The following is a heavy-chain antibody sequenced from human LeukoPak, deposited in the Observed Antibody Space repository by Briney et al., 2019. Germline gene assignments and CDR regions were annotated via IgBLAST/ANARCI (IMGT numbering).Heavy chain of an antibody. V-gene: IGHV4-4*07. CDR1: GGSISSCY. CDR2: IYTSGST. Sequence: SETLSLTCTVSGGSISSCYWSWIRQPAGKGLEWIGRIYTSGSTNYNPSLKSRVTMSVDTSKNQFSLKLSSVTAADTAVYYCARGRRITMVRGVSRVNPFDIWGQGTMVTVSS. CDR3: ARGRRITMVRGVSRVNPFDI. D-gene: IGHD3-10*01. J-gene: IGHJ3*02.